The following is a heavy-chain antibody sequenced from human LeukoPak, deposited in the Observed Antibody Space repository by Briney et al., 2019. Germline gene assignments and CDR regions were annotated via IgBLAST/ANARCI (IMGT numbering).Heavy chain of an antibody. J-gene: IGHJ5*02. CDR2: IKEDGSKK. V-gene: IGHV3-7*01. Sequence: PGGSLRLSCAASGYTFKTYWMTWVRQAPGKGLEWVANIKEDGSKKYYVDSVKGRFSISRDNAKNSLYLQMNSLRAEDMAVYYCTTITLFHGSLDRWGQGTLVTVSS. D-gene: IGHD3-10*02. CDR3: TTITLFHGSLDR. CDR1: GYTFKTYW.